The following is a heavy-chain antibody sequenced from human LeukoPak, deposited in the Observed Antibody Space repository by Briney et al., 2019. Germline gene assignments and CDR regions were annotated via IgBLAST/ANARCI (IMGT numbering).Heavy chain of an antibody. J-gene: IGHJ4*02. D-gene: IGHD6-13*01. CDR3: ARSSPYSSSWWDVDY. V-gene: IGHV1-2*02. CDR2: INPNSGGT. CDR1: GYTFTGYY. Sequence: ASVKFSCKASGYTFTGYYMHWVRQAPGQGLEWMGWINPNSGGTSYAQKFQGRVTMTRDTSISTAYLELSRLRSDDTAVYYCARSSPYSSSWWDVDYWGQGTLVPVSS.